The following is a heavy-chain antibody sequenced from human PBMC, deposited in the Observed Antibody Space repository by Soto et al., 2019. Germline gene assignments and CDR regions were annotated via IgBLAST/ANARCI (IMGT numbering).Heavy chain of an antibody. V-gene: IGHV3-23*01. J-gene: IGHJ3*02. CDR3: ALDYYFWGGYPNAAFDI. CDR1: GFTFSSSA. Sequence: GSLRLSCAASGFTFSSSAMSWVRQAPGERLEWVSAISGSGGSPYYADSVKGRFTISRDNYKKTLYLQMNSLRAEDTAVYYCALDYYFWGGYPNAAFDIWGQGTMVTVSS. CDR2: ISGSGGSP. D-gene: IGHD3-16*02.